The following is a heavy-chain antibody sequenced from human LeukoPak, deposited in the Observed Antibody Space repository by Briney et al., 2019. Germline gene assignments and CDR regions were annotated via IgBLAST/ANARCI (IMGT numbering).Heavy chain of an antibody. D-gene: IGHD7-27*01. V-gene: IGHV3-74*01. CDR1: GFTFSSYW. Sequence: GGSLRLSCAASGFTFSSYWMHWVRQAPGKGLVWVSRINADGSTTSYVDSVKGRFTISRDNAKNMLYLQMNSLRAEDTAVYYCAKDLTGTYGFDFWGQGTMVTVSS. CDR3: AKDLTGTYGFDF. J-gene: IGHJ3*01. CDR2: INADGSTT.